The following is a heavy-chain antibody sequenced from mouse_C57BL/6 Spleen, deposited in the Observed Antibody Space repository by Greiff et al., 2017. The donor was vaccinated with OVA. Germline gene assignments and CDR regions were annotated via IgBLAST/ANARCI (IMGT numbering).Heavy chain of an antibody. J-gene: IGHJ1*03. Sequence: QVQLKESGPELVKPGASVKISCKASGYTFTDYYINWVKQRPGQGLEWIGWIYPGSGNTKYNEKFKGKATLTVDTSSSTAYMQLSSLTSEDSAVYFCAENYYGSSLYWYFDVWGTGTTVTVSS. D-gene: IGHD1-1*01. CDR1: GYTFTDYY. CDR3: AENYYGSSLYWYFDV. CDR2: IYPGSGNT. V-gene: IGHV1-84*01.